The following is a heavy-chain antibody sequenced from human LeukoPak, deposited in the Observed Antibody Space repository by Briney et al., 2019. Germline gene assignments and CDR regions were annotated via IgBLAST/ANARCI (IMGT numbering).Heavy chain of an antibody. CDR1: GFRFSSYE. J-gene: IGHJ4*02. CDR3: VRGDRYFFDY. V-gene: IGHV3-48*03. D-gene: IGHD1-14*01. Sequence: GGSLRLSCAASGFRFSSYEMNWVRQAPGRGLEWVSYIGNTGRTIYYVDSVKGRFTVSRDNAKNSLYLQMNSLRAEDTAIYYCVRGDRYFFDYWGQGTLVTVSS. CDR2: IGNTGRTI.